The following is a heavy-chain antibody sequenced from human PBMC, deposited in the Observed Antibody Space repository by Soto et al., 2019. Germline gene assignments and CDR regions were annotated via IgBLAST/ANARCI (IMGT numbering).Heavy chain of an antibody. CDR2: ISGSGGST. V-gene: IGHV3-23*01. CDR3: AKDPISPRPYYDFWSGYYTGGDWFDP. D-gene: IGHD3-3*01. Sequence: GGSLRLSCAASGFTFSSYAMSWVRQAPGKGLEWVSAISGSGGSTYYADSVKGRFTISRDNSKNTLYLQMNSLRAEDTAVYYCAKDPISPRPYYDFWSGYYTGGDWFDPWGQGTLVTVSS. J-gene: IGHJ5*02. CDR1: GFTFSSYA.